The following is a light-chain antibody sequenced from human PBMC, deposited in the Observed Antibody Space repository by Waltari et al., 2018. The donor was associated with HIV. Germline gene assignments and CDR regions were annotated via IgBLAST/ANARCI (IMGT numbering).Light chain of an antibody. J-gene: IGLJ3*02. Sequence: QSVLTQPPSASGTPGQRVTISCSGSSSNFGSNTVHWYQQLPGTAPKLLIYSNIQRPSGVPDRFSGSKSGTSASLVISGLQSDDEADYYCAAWDDSLNGLWVFGGGTKLTVL. V-gene: IGLV1-44*01. CDR2: SNI. CDR1: SSNFGSNT. CDR3: AAWDDSLNGLWV.